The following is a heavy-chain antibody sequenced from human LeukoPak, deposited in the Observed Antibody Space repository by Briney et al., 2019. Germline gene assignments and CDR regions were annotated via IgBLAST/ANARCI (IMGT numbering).Heavy chain of an antibody. CDR2: IRYDGSSQ. CDR1: GFTFSTYG. J-gene: IGHJ4*02. Sequence: GGPLRLSCAASGFTFSTYGMHWVRQAPGKGLEWVAFIRYDGSSQYYAESVKGRFTISRDKSRNTLYLQMNSLRAEDTAVYYCAKDFYSGSLGYFDFWGQGTLVTVSS. D-gene: IGHD1-26*01. CDR3: AKDFYSGSLGYFDF. V-gene: IGHV3-30*02.